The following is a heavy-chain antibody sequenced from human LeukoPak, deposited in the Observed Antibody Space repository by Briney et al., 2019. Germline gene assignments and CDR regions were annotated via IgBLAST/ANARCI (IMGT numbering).Heavy chain of an antibody. CDR2: ISGSGGST. CDR1: GFTFSSYE. V-gene: IGHV3-23*01. Sequence: GGSLRLSCAASGFTFSSYEMNWVRQAPGKGLEWVSGISGSGGSTYYADSVKGRFTISRDNSKNTLYLQMNSLRAEDTAIYYCAKRYGYGRRTDWGQGTLVTVSS. CDR3: AKRYGYGRRTD. J-gene: IGHJ4*02. D-gene: IGHD5-18*01.